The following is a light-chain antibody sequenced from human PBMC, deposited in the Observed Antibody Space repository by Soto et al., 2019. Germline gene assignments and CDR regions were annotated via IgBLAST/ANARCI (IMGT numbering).Light chain of an antibody. Sequence: QSVLTQPPSVSAAPGQKVTISCSGSSSNIGSNYVSWYQQLPGTAPKLLICDNNKRPSGIPDRFSGSKSGTSATLGITGLQTGDEADYYCGTWASSLSAGVFGGGTQLTVL. V-gene: IGLV1-51*01. CDR2: DNN. J-gene: IGLJ3*02. CDR3: GTWASSLSAGV. CDR1: SSNIGSNY.